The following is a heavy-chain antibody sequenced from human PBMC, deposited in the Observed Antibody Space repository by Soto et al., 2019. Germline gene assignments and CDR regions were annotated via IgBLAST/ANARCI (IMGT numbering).Heavy chain of an antibody. CDR1: GGSISSGDYY. Sequence: SATLSLTCTVSGGSISSGDYYWSWIRQPPGKGLEWIGYIYYSGSTYYNPSLKSRVTISVDASKNQFSLRLASVTAADTAFYYCGSVRPSGYVLSWGQGTMVAVSS. J-gene: IGHJ5*02. V-gene: IGHV4-30-4*02. D-gene: IGHD6-25*01. CDR3: GSVRPSGYVLS. CDR2: IYYSGST.